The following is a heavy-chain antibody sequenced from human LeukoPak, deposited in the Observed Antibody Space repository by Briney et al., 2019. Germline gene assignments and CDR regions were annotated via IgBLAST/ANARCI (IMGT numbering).Heavy chain of an antibody. J-gene: IGHJ6*03. Sequence: ASVKVSCKVSGYTLTELSMHWVRQVPGKGLEWMGGFDPEDGETIYAQKFQGRVTMTEDTSTDTAYMELSSLRSEDTAVYYCATFRYCSGGSCPRGYYYYMDVWGKGTTVTVSS. CDR1: GYTLTELS. V-gene: IGHV1-24*01. D-gene: IGHD2-15*01. CDR3: ATFRYCSGGSCPRGYYYYMDV. CDR2: FDPEDGET.